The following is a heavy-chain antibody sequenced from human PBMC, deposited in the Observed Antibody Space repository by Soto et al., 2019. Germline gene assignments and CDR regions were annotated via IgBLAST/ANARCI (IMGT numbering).Heavy chain of an antibody. CDR3: ASDPPPTYL. V-gene: IGHV1-18*01. CDR1: GYTFSSYA. CDR2: ISAYNGHT. Sequence: QVQLVQSGAEVKKPGASVKVSCKASGYTFSSYAITSARQAPGQGLEWMGRISAYNGHTNYAQKLQGRVTMTTDTSTSTAYMAPRRLRSDDTAVYYCASDPPPTYLLGQGTLITVSS. J-gene: IGHJ5*02.